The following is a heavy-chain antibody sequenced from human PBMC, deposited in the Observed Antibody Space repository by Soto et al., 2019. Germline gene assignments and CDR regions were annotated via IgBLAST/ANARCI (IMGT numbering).Heavy chain of an antibody. V-gene: IGHV3-33*01. D-gene: IGHD2-15*01. CDR3: ARDLETFIADTGY. Sequence: GSLRLSCAASGFTFSSYGMHWVRQAPGKGLEWVAVIWYDGSNKYYADSVKGRFTISRDNSKNTLYLQMNSLRAEDTAVYYCARDLETFIADTGYWGQRTLVTVSS. J-gene: IGHJ4*02. CDR2: IWYDGSNK. CDR1: GFTFSSYG.